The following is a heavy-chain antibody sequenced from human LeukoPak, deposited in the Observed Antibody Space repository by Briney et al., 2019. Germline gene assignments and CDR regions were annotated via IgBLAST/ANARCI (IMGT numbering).Heavy chain of an antibody. D-gene: IGHD3-22*01. V-gene: IGHV3-20*04. CDR3: AWGLTYYYDSSSPLINDY. CDR2: INWNGGST. Sequence: PGGSLRLSCAASGFTFDDYGMSWVRQAPGKGLEWVSGINWNGGSTDYADSVKGRFTISTDNAKNSLYLQMNSLRAEDTALYYCAWGLTYYYDSSSPLINDYWGQGTLVTVSS. CDR1: GFTFDDYG. J-gene: IGHJ4*02.